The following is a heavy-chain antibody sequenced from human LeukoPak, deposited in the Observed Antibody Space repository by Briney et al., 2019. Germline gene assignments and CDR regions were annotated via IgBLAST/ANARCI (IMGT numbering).Heavy chain of an antibody. CDR3: AKAGTYYGSGSYYYYYYYYMDV. CDR2: ISGSGGST. Sequence: GGSLRLSCAASGFTFSSYGMSWVRQAPGKGLEWVSAISGSGGSTYYADSVKGRFTISRDNSKNTLYLQMNGLRAEDTAVYYCAKAGTYYGSGSYYYYYYYYMDVWGKGTTVTISS. D-gene: IGHD3-10*01. J-gene: IGHJ6*03. CDR1: GFTFSSYG. V-gene: IGHV3-23*01.